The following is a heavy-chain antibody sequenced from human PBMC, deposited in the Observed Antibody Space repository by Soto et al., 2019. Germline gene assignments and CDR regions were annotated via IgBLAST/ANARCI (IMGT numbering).Heavy chain of an antibody. CDR3: AREGPTYGSGSYYYYSYYSMDF. D-gene: IGHD3-10*01. CDR1: GFTFSSYW. Sequence: GGSLRLSCAASGFTFSSYWMSWVRQAPGKGLEWVANIKQDGSEKYYVDSVKGRFTISRDNAKNSLYLQMNSLRAGDAAVYYCAREGPTYGSGSYYYYSYYSMDFWGQGTTVTVSS. CDR2: IKQDGSEK. V-gene: IGHV3-7*01. J-gene: IGHJ6*02.